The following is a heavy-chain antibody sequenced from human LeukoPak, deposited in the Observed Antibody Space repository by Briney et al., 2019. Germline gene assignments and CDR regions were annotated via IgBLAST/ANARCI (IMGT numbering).Heavy chain of an antibody. CDR2: INHSGST. J-gene: IGHJ3*02. CDR1: GGSFSGYY. CDR3: ARVRWVVPAARGAFDI. Sequence: SETLSLTSAVYGGSFSGYYWSWIRQPPGKGLEWIGEINHSGSTNYNPSLKSRVTISVDTSKNQFSLKLSSVTAADTAVYYCARVRWVVPAARGAFDIWGQGTMVTVSS. V-gene: IGHV4-34*01. D-gene: IGHD2-2*01.